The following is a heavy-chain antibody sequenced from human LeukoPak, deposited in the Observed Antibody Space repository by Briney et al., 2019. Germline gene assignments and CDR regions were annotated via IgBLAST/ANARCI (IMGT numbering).Heavy chain of an antibody. CDR3: ARDGRNYENIDGLDI. Sequence: KPSETLSLTCTVSGGSISSYYWSWIRQPPGKGLEWIGYIYYSGSTNYNPSLKSRVTISVDTSKNQFSLKLSSVTAADTAVYYCARDGRNYENIDGLDIWGQGTMVTVSS. D-gene: IGHD4-11*01. J-gene: IGHJ3*02. CDR1: GGSISSYY. V-gene: IGHV4-59*01. CDR2: IYYSGST.